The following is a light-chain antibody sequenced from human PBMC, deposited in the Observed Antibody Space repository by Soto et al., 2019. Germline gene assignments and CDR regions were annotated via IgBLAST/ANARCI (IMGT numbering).Light chain of an antibody. CDR1: QSGTSGY. CDR3: QHYSSSPPAIT. Sequence: EIVLTQAPVTLSLSPGDRATRSCRASQSGTSGYLAWYQQQPNQAPRLLIYGASYRATDIPDRFSGGGSGTDFTLTISRLEPEDFEVYYCQHYSSSPPAITFGQGTRLEIK. J-gene: IGKJ5*01. V-gene: IGKV3-20*01. CDR2: GAS.